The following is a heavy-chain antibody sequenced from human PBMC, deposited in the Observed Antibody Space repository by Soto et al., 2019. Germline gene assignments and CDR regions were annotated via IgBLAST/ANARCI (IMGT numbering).Heavy chain of an antibody. CDR3: AREIEYSSTGGYFDY. CDR2: ISYDGSNK. J-gene: IGHJ4*02. D-gene: IGHD6-6*01. V-gene: IGHV3-30-3*01. Sequence: QVQLVESGGGVVQPGRSLRLSCAASGFTFSSYAMHWVRQAPGKGLEWVAVISYDGSNKYYADSVKGRFTISRDNSKNTRYLQMNSLRAEDTAVYYCAREIEYSSTGGYFDYWGQGTLVTVSS. CDR1: GFTFSSYA.